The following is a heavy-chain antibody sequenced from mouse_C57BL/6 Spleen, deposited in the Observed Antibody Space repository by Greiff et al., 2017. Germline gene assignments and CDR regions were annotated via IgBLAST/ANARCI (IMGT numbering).Heavy chain of an antibody. D-gene: IGHD1-3*01. CDR2: IYPGSGNT. CDR1: GYTFTDYY. Sequence: QVHVKQSGPELVKPGASVKISCKASGYTFTDYYINWVKQRPGQGLEWIGWIYPGSGNTKYNEKFKGKATLTVDTSSTTAYMQLSSLTSEDSAVYFYARDFLIQWGFCAMDYWGQGTTVTVSS. CDR3: ARDFLIQWGFCAMDY. V-gene: IGHV1-84*01. J-gene: IGHJ4*01.